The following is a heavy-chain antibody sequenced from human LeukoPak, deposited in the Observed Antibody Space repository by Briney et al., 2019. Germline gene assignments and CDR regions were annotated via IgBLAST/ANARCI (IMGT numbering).Heavy chain of an antibody. CDR1: GGSISTFY. Sequence: SETLSLTCTVSGGSISTFYWSWLRQPPGKGLEWIGYIYYSGSTNYNPSLKSRVTISVDTSKNQFSLRLSSVTAADTALYCCAREDPQTTVPEGLDVWGQGTTVSVSS. V-gene: IGHV4-59*01. D-gene: IGHD4-17*01. CDR2: IYYSGST. CDR3: AREDPQTTVPEGLDV. J-gene: IGHJ6*02.